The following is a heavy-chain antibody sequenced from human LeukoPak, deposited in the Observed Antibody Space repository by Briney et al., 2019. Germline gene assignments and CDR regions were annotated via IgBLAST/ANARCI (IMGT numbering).Heavy chain of an antibody. CDR1: GYSFTRYY. D-gene: IGHD3-22*01. CDR3: ARVDYYHTSGSADP. CDR2: MNPNSGNT. J-gene: IGHJ5*02. V-gene: IGHV1-8*01. Sequence: ASVKVSCKACGYSFTRYYINWLRQDTRHGREWTGWMNPNSGNTGYAQKFQGRVTITSNTYISTAYMELSSLRSEDTAVYYCARVDYYHTSGSADPWGQGTLVTVSS.